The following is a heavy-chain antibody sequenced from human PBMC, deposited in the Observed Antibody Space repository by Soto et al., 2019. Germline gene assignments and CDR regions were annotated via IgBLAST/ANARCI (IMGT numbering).Heavy chain of an antibody. CDR1: GESFSGYY. D-gene: IGHD3-22*01. V-gene: IGHV4-34*01. Sequence: SETLSLTCAVYGESFSGYYWSWIRQPPGKGPEWIGEINHSGSTNYNPSLKSRVTISVDTSKNQFSLKLSSVTAADTAVYYCARTHYYDSSGYFDYWGQGTLVTVPS. CDR3: ARTHYYDSSGYFDY. CDR2: INHSGST. J-gene: IGHJ4*02.